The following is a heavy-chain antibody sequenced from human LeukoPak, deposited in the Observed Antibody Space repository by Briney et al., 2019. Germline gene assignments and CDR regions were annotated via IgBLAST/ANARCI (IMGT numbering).Heavy chain of an antibody. Sequence: ASVKVSCKASGDTFTGYYMHSGRQAPGPGLEWVGRINATSGGTKYAQTFQGRVTIPWDTSLRTAYMALSRLRSAHTARCYCPRAYGGSQTWFDPGGQGTLVSVS. CDR1: GDTFTGYY. V-gene: IGHV1-2*06. D-gene: IGHD1-26*01. J-gene: IGHJ5*02. CDR3: PRAYGGSQTWFDP. CDR2: INATSGGT.